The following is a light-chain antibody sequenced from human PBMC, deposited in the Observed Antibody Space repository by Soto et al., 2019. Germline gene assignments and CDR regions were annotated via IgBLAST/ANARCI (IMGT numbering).Light chain of an antibody. V-gene: IGKV3-11*01. CDR3: QHRSEWPVS. CDR2: DAS. CDR1: QSVSSY. Sequence: EIVLTQSPATLSLSPGERATLSCRASQSVSSYLAWYQQKPGQAPRLLISDASNRATGIPARFSGSGSGTDFTLTINTLEPEDFAVYYCQHRSEWPVSFGQGTRLETK. J-gene: IGKJ5*01.